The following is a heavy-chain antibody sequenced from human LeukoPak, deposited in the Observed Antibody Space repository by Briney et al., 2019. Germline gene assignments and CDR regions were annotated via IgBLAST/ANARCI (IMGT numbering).Heavy chain of an antibody. D-gene: IGHD6-13*01. CDR3: AREGAAAGTPDAFDI. CDR1: GYTFTRHY. J-gene: IGHJ3*02. V-gene: IGHV1-18*04. Sequence: ASVKVSCKASGYTFTRHYMHWVRQAPGQGLEWMGWISAYNDNTNYAQKLQGRVAMTTDTSTSTAYMELRSLRSDDTAVYYCAREGAAAGTPDAFDIWGQGTMVTVSS. CDR2: ISAYNDNT.